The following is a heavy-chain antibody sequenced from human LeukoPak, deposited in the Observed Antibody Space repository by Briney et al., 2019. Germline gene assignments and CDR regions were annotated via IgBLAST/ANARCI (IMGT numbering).Heavy chain of an antibody. J-gene: IGHJ5*02. CDR1: GYTFTGYY. CDR2: INPNTGDT. D-gene: IGHD3-22*01. CDR3: ASRAVVSLIS. Sequence: ASVKVSCKASGYTFTGYYIHWVRQAPGQGLEWMGWINPNTGDTNCAQKFQGRVTMTRDTSISTAYMDLSRLRSDDTALYYCASRAVVSLISWGQGTLVTVSS. V-gene: IGHV1-2*02.